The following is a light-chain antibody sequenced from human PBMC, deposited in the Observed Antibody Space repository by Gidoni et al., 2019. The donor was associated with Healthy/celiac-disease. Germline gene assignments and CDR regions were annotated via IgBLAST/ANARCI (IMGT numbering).Light chain of an antibody. Sequence: DIVMNQSPDSLAVSLGESATINCKSSQSFLYSSNNKNYLAWYQQKPGQPPKLLIYWASTRESGVPDRFSGSGSGTDFTLTISSLQAEDVAVYYCQQYYSTPRTFGQGTKVEIK. CDR1: QSFLYSSNNKNY. V-gene: IGKV4-1*01. CDR2: WAS. J-gene: IGKJ1*01. CDR3: QQYYSTPRT.